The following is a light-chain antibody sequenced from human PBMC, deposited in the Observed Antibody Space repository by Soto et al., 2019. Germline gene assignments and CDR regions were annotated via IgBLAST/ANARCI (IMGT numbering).Light chain of an antibody. CDR3: SSYTNLNTRV. CDR2: EVT. J-gene: IGLJ3*02. Sequence: QSALTQPVSVSASPGQSITISCTGTSSDVGGYNSVSWYRQHPGRVPELVIYEVTNRPSGVSSRFSGSKSGNTASLTISGLQTEDEADYYCSSYTNLNTRVFGGGTQLTVL. V-gene: IGLV2-14*01. CDR1: SSDVGGYNS.